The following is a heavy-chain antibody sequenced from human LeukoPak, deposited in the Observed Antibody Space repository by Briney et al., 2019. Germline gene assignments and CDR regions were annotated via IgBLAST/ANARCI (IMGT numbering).Heavy chain of an antibody. Sequence: ASVKVSCKASGYTFTRYGISWVRQAPGQRLEWMGWISAYNGHTNYTQKLQGRVTMTTDTSTSTAYMELRSLRSDDTAVYFCVRDGHRLYDYYYYYMDVWGKGTTVTASS. V-gene: IGHV1-18*01. CDR3: VRDGHRLYDYYYYYMDV. D-gene: IGHD2-2*02. CDR1: GYTFTRYG. J-gene: IGHJ6*03. CDR2: ISAYNGHT.